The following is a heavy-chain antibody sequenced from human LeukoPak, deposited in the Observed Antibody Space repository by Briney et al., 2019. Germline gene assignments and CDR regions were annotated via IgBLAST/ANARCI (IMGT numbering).Heavy chain of an antibody. J-gene: IGHJ4*02. CDR1: GGSISSGSYY. D-gene: IGHD2-8*02. Sequence: SQTLSLTCTVSGGSISSGSYYWSWIRQPAGKGLEWIGRIYTSGSTNYNPSLKSRVTISVDTSKNQFSLKLSSVTAADTAVYYCAREDTGGLDYWGQGILVTVSP. V-gene: IGHV4-61*02. CDR2: IYTSGST. CDR3: AREDTGGLDY.